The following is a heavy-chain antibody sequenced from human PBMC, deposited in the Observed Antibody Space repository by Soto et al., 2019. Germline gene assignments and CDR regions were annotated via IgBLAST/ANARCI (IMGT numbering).Heavy chain of an antibody. Sequence: EVQLLESGGGLVQPGGSLRLSCAASGFTFSRHAMVWVRQAPGKGLEWVSGISATFGSTYYADSVKGRFTISRDNSKNTLYLQMNSLRPEDTALYYCAKAPPGLLPHFDYWGQGTLVTVSS. V-gene: IGHV3-23*01. J-gene: IGHJ4*02. D-gene: IGHD6-19*01. CDR1: GFTFSRHA. CDR3: AKAPPGLLPHFDY. CDR2: ISATFGST.